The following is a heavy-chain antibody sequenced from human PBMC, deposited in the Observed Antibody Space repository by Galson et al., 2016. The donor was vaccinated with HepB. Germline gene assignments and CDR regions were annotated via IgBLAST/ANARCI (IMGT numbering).Heavy chain of an antibody. V-gene: IGHV2-5*02. CDR2: IYWDDDK. J-gene: IGHJ4*02. D-gene: IGHD1-1*01. CDR3: AHFPPQTGPGTVPQFDY. CDR1: GFSVTTGGVG. Sequence: PALVKPTQTLTLTCTFSGFSVTTGGVGVGWIRQPPGKALEWLALIYWDDDKRYSPSLSSRLTITKDTSINQMVLRMTKMNPGDTATNSCAHFPPQTGPGTVPQFDYWGQGTLVTVSS.